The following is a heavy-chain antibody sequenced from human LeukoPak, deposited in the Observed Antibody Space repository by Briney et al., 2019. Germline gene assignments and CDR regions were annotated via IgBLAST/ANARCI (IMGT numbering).Heavy chain of an antibody. CDR2: ISGSGGST. CDR1: GFXFSSYA. D-gene: IGHD3-10*01. Sequence: GGSLRLSCAASGFXFSSYAISWVRQAPGKGLEWVSAISGSGGSTYYADSVKGRFTISRDNSKNTLYLQMNTLRAEDTALYYCAKDMIRGPRMDYWGQGTLVTVSS. CDR3: AKDMIRGPRMDY. J-gene: IGHJ4*02. V-gene: IGHV3-23*01.